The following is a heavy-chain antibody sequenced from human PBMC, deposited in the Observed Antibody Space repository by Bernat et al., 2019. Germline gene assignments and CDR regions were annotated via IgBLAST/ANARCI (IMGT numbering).Heavy chain of an antibody. CDR1: GYTFTSYA. V-gene: IGHV1-3*01. CDR3: AGLPRARRYYCYGMDV. CDR2: INAGNGNT. J-gene: IGHJ6*01. Sequence: QVQLVQSGAEVKKPGASVKVSCKASGYTFTSYAMHWVRQAPGQRLEWMGGINAGNGNTKYSQKFQGRVTITRDASASTSYMELSSLRSEDTAVYYCAGLPRARRYYCYGMDVWGQGTTVTVSS.